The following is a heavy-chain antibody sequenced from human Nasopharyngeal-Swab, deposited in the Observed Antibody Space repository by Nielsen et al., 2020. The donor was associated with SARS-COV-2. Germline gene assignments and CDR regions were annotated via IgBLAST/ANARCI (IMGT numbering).Heavy chain of an antibody. Sequence: SETLSLTCTVSGGSISSSSYYWGWIRQPPGKGLEWIGSIYYSGNTYYNPSLKSRVTISVDTSKNQFSLKLSSVTAADTAVYYCARHSSDYHSYYYYYMDVWGKGTTVTVSS. CDR2: IYYSGNT. CDR1: GGSISSSSYY. CDR3: ARHSSDYHSYYYYYMDV. V-gene: IGHV4-39*01. D-gene: IGHD3-16*01. J-gene: IGHJ6*03.